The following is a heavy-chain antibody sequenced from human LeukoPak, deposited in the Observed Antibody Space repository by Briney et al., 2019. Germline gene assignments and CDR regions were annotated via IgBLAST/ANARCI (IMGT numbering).Heavy chain of an antibody. CDR2: IRGYNGKG. CDR3: ARAPGDPLRPDGFSV. D-gene: IGHD1-14*01. Sequence: GDSVTDTCKATAYTFSSYRVTWVRQAPGQGLAWVGCIRGYNGKGHNGPKFQGRVTMTTDTTTSTGYMEVTNLRFDNTAVYDCARAPGDPLRPDGFSVWGQGTTVIVSS. J-gene: IGHJ6*02. CDR1: AYTFSSYR. V-gene: IGHV1-18*01.